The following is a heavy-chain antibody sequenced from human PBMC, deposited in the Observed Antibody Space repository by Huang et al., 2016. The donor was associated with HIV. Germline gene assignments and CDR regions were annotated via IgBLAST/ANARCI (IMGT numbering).Heavy chain of an antibody. V-gene: IGHV1-46*01. CDR2: INPEVDGA. CDR3: AREGQGYAMDV. J-gene: IGHJ6*02. Sequence: QVQLVQSGAEVKKPGASVKVSCKTSGYTFTSYSIHWVRQAPGQGLEWMGMINPEVDGASDAPNFQGRVTMTRDTSTSTVYMELSSLRSEDTAMYYCAREGQGYAMDVWGQGTTVTVSS. CDR1: GYTFTSYS.